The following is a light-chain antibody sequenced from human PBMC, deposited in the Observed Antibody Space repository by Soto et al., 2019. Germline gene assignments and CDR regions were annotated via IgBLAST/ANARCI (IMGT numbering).Light chain of an antibody. Sequence: QAVVTQPRSVSGSPGQSVTISCTGTSSDVGGYNYVSWYQQHPGKAPKLVIYGVSKRPSGVPDRFSGSKSGNTASLTISGLQAEDEADYYCCSYAGSYTVVFGGGTKLTVL. CDR3: CSYAGSYTVV. CDR1: SSDVGGYNY. V-gene: IGLV2-11*01. CDR2: GVS. J-gene: IGLJ2*01.